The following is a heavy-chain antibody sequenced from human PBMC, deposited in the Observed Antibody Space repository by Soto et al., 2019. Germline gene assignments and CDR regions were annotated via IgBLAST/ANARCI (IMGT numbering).Heavy chain of an antibody. CDR2: ISSSSSYI. V-gene: IGHV3-21*01. D-gene: IGHD3-22*01. CDR3: ARLKSGSSGYLNYYYYYGMDV. J-gene: IGHJ6*02. CDR1: GFTFSSYS. Sequence: PGGSLRLSCAASGFTFSSYSMNWVRQAPGKGLEWVSSISSSSSYIYYADSVKGRFTISRDNAKNSLYLQMNSLRAEDTAVYYCARLKSGSSGYLNYYYYYGMDVWGQGTTVTVSS.